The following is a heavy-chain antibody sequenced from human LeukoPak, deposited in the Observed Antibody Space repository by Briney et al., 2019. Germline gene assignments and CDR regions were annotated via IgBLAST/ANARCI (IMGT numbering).Heavy chain of an antibody. J-gene: IGHJ1*01. CDR2: IYPGDSDT. CDR3: ARMSGGYFSPFHH. D-gene: IGHD1-26*01. V-gene: IGHV5-51*01. Sequence: GESLKISCQVSGYSFTSYWIGWVRQMPGKGLEWMGTIYPGDSDTRYSPSFQGQVTISADKSISTVYLQWSSLKASDTAMYYCARMSGGYFSPFHHWGQGTLVTVSS. CDR1: GYSFTSYW.